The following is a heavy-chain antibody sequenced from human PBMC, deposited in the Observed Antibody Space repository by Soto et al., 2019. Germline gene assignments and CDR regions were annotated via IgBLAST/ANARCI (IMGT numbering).Heavy chain of an antibody. J-gene: IGHJ2*01. D-gene: IGHD5-12*01. CDR1: GFTLSDYY. CDR2: TRNKANSYTT. V-gene: IGHV3-72*01. Sequence: GGSLRLSCAASGFTLSDYYMDWVRQAPGKGLEWVGRTRNKANSYTTEYAASVKGRFTISRDDSKNSLYLQMNSLKIEDTAVYYCTRGGLSPRHFDLWGRGTLVTVSS. CDR3: TRGGLSPRHFDL.